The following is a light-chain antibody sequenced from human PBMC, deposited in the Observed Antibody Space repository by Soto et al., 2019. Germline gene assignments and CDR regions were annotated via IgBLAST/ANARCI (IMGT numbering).Light chain of an antibody. CDR3: QQYGSSPGIT. Sequence: EIVLTQSPGTLSLSPGERATISCRASQRVSSSYLAWYQQKPGQAPRLLIYGASSRATGIPGRFSGSGSVTDFTLTISRLEPEDFAVYYCQQYGSSPGITFGQGTRLEIK. CDR1: QRVSSSY. V-gene: IGKV3-20*01. CDR2: GAS. J-gene: IGKJ5*01.